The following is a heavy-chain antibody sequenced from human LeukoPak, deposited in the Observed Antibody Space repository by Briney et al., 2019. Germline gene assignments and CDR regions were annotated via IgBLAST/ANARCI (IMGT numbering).Heavy chain of an antibody. V-gene: IGHV4-59*01. D-gene: IGHD1-26*01. Sequence: PSETLSLTCFVSGGSITSYYWSWIRQPPGKGLEWIGYIYYSGSTNYNPSLKSRVTISVDTSKNQFSLNLSSVTAADTAVYYCARGGIVGAGYFDYWGQGTLVTVSS. CDR3: ARGGIVGAGYFDY. CDR2: IYYSGST. J-gene: IGHJ4*02. CDR1: GGSITSYY.